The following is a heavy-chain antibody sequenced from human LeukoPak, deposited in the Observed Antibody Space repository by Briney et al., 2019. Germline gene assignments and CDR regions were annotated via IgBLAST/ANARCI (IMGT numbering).Heavy chain of an antibody. J-gene: IGHJ5*02. CDR2: ISDSGGSA. CDR1: GFTFNAYA. D-gene: IGHD2-15*01. V-gene: IGHV3-23*01. Sequence: GGSLRLSCSASGFTFNAYAMSWVRQAPGKGLEWVSAISDSGGSAYYADSVKGRFTISRDNSKNTLYLQMNSLRAEDTAVYYCAKSKEDCCGSFDPWGQGALVTVSS. CDR3: AKSKEDCCGSFDP.